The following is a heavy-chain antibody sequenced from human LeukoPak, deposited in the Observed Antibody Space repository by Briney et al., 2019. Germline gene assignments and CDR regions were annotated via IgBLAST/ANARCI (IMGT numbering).Heavy chain of an antibody. Sequence: ASVKVSCKASGYTFTGYYMHWVRQAPGQGLEWMGRINPNSGGTNYAQKFQGRVTMTRDTSISTAYMELSRLRSDDTAVYYCARGGLTIFQSWFDPWAREPWSPSPQ. CDR1: GYTFTGYY. D-gene: IGHD3-3*01. CDR2: INPNSGGT. V-gene: IGHV1-2*06. J-gene: IGHJ5*02. CDR3: ARGGLTIFQSWFDP.